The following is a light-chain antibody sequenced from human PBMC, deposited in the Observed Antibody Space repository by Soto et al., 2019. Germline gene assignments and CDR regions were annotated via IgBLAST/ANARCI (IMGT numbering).Light chain of an antibody. Sequence: DIQMTQCPASLSAYVGDSVTITCRASQSITNWLAWYQLKPGKAPKLLIHEASNLHSGVSSRFSGSGSGTEFTLTISSLQPDDFATYYCQQYNSYSFCQGTNVDVK. J-gene: IGKJ1*01. CDR3: QQYNSYS. V-gene: IGKV1-5*03. CDR1: QSITNW. CDR2: EAS.